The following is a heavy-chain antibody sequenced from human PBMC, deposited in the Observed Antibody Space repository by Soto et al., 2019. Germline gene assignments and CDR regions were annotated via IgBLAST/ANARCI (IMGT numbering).Heavy chain of an antibody. D-gene: IGHD3-22*01. J-gene: IGHJ3*02. V-gene: IGHV5-51*01. Sequence: GESLKISCQISGKAFTSFWVVWVRQMPGRGLEWMGNIYPGDSDTRYTPPFQGQVTISADKSTNTAYLQWHSLQAPDTALYYCAKQDDRGALEIWGQGTKVTVSS. CDR3: AKQDDRGALEI. CDR2: IYPGDSDT. CDR1: GKAFTSFW.